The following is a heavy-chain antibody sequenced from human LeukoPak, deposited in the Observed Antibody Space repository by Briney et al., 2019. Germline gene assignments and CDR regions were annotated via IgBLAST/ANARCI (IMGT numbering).Heavy chain of an antibody. D-gene: IGHD5-18*01. Sequence: ASVKVSCKASGYTFTSYDINWVRQATGQGLEWMGWMNPNSGNTGYAQKFQGRVTMTRNTSTSTAYMELSSLRSEDTAVYYCARVIGDVDTGVYDAFDIWGQGTMVTVSS. V-gene: IGHV1-8*01. CDR3: ARVIGDVDTGVYDAFDI. J-gene: IGHJ3*02. CDR2: MNPNSGNT. CDR1: GYTFTSYD.